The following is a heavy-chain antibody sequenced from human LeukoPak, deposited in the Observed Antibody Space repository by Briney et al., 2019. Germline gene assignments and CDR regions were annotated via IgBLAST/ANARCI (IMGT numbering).Heavy chain of an antibody. CDR3: ASSIREVTPQYYFDY. CDR1: GYTFTSYA. Sequence: GASVKVSCKASGYTFTSYAMHWVRQAPGQRLEWMGWINAGNGNTKYSQKFQGRVTITRDTSASTAYMELSSLRSEDTAVYYCASSIREVTPQYYFDYWGQGTLVTVSS. J-gene: IGHJ4*02. CDR2: INAGNGNT. V-gene: IGHV1-3*01. D-gene: IGHD2-2*01.